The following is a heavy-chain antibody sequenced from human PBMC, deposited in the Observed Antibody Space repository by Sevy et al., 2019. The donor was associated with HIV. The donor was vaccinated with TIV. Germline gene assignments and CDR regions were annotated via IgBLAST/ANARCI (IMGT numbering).Heavy chain of an antibody. CDR1: GFTFSSYA. Sequence: GESLKISCSASGFTFSSYAMHWVRQAPGKGLEYVSAISSNGGSTYYADSVKGRFTISRDNSKNTLYLQMSSLRAEDTAVYYCVKDRGAGGYYYGSGSYTYYYYYYGMDVWGQGTTVTVSS. V-gene: IGHV3-64D*06. D-gene: IGHD3-10*01. J-gene: IGHJ6*02. CDR3: VKDRGAGGYYYGSGSYTYYYYYYGMDV. CDR2: ISSNGGST.